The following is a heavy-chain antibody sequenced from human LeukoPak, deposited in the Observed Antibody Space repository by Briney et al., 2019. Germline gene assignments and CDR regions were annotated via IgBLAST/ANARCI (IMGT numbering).Heavy chain of an antibody. CDR1: GFTFDCCG. J-gene: IGHJ3*02. CDR3: ARDASAGYCSGGSCYSGVPFDI. V-gene: IGHV3-30*02. CDR2: IRNVGNDK. D-gene: IGHD2-15*01. Sequence: GGSLTLSCAASGFTFDCCGMHWVRQAPGKGLEWVAFIRNVGNDKYYADSVKGRFTISRDNAKNSLYLQMNSLRAEDTAVYYCARDASAGYCSGGSCYSGVPFDIWGQGTMVTVSS.